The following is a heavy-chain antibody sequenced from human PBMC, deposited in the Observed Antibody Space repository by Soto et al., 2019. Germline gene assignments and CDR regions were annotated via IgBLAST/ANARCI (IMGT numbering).Heavy chain of an antibody. CDR1: GFTFSGYW. CDR2: IKSDGSST. D-gene: IGHD3-16*01. V-gene: IGHV3-74*01. CDR3: ARDPFSWDYFDS. J-gene: IGHJ4*02. Sequence: PGGSLRLSCAASGFTFSGYWMHWVRQAPGKGLVWVSRIKSDGSSTSYADSVKGRFTISRDNAKDTLFLQMSSLRGDDTAVYYCARDPFSWDYFDSWGQGTLVTVSS.